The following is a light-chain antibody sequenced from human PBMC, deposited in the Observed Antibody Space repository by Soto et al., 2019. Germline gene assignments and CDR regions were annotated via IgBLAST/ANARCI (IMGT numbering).Light chain of an antibody. J-gene: IGKJ2*01. CDR2: VGS. CDR1: ENIRNY. Sequence: DIQMTQSPSSLSASVGDRVTISCRSSENIRNYLLWYRQKPGKAPELLMYVGSTLESGVPSRFSGSGLGTDCTLTIKSLQPEDFGVYYCQQSYIVPYTFGRGTSLHI. CDR3: QQSYIVPYT. V-gene: IGKV1-39*01.